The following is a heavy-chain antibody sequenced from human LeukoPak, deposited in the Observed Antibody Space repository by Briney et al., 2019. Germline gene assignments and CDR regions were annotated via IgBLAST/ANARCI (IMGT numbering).Heavy chain of an antibody. CDR2: IYYSGST. Sequence: SETLSLTCTVSGCSVSSGDCYRSWIRQPPGKCLEWIGYIYYSGSTYYHPSLKSRVTISVDTSKNQFSLKLSSVTAADTAVYYCARGDMFHYDSSGLDYWGQGTLVTVSS. CDR3: ARGDMFHYDSSGLDY. J-gene: IGHJ4*02. CDR1: GCSVSSGDCY. V-gene: IGHV4-30-4*01. D-gene: IGHD3-22*01.